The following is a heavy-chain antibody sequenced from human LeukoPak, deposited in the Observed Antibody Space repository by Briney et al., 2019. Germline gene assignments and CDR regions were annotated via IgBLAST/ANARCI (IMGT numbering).Heavy chain of an antibody. CDR1: GFTFSSYG. J-gene: IGHJ4*02. V-gene: IGHV3-30*18. CDR3: AKGELYYYGSGSYRLDY. CDR2: ISYDGSNK. D-gene: IGHD3-10*01. Sequence: GGSLRLSCAASGFTFSSYGMHWVRQAPGKGPEWVAVISYDGSNKYYADSVKGRFTISRDNSKNTLYLQMNSLRAEDTAVYYCAKGELYYYGSGSYRLDYWGQGTLVTVSS.